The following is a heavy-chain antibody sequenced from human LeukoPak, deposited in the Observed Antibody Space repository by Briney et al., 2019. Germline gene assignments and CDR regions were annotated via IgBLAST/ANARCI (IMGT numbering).Heavy chain of an antibody. J-gene: IGHJ4*02. CDR3: ARDAGRKDDY. CDR2: IKHDGSEK. V-gene: IGHV3-7*01. CDR1: GFTFGNFW. Sequence: PGGSLRLSCAASGFTFGNFWMTWVRQAPGKGLEWVANIKHDGSEKYYVDSAKGRFTISRDNAKNSLYLQMNSLRAEDTAVYYCARDAGRKDDYWGQGTLVTVSS.